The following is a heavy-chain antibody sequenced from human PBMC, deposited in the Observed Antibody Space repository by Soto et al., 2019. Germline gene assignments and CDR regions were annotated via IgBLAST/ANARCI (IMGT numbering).Heavy chain of an antibody. CDR3: ARGDYYDTSGPFSDAFDI. Sequence: EVQLVESGGGLVQPGGSLRLSCAASGFTFNTYWMSWVRQAPGKGLEWVANIKPDGSEKWYVDSVKGRFTISRDNAKNSLYLQMNGLRAEDTAVYFCARGDYYDTSGPFSDAFDIWGQGTMVTVSS. D-gene: IGHD3-22*01. CDR2: IKPDGSEK. CDR1: GFTFNTYW. V-gene: IGHV3-7*04. J-gene: IGHJ3*02.